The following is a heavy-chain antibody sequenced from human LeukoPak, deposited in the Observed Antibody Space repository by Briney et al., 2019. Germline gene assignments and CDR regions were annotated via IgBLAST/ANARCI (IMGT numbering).Heavy chain of an antibody. V-gene: IGHV4-39*01. D-gene: IGHD5-18*01. CDR2: MYYSGST. CDR1: GGSISSSTYC. Sequence: SETLSLTCTVSGGSISSSTYCWSWVRQPPGKGLEWIGCMYYSGSTYHSSSLKGRVTISLDTPKSQFSLRLNSVTAADTAVYYCARRVGYSYGYRYFDYWGQGTLVTVSS. J-gene: IGHJ4*02. CDR3: ARRVGYSYGYRYFDY.